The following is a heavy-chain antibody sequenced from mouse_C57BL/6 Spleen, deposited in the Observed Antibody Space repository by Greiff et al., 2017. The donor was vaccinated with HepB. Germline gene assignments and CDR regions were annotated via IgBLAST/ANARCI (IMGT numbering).Heavy chain of an antibody. J-gene: IGHJ2*01. V-gene: IGHV1-15*01. D-gene: IGHD1-3*01. Sequence: QVQLQQPGAELVRPGASVTLSCKASGYTFTDYEMHWVKQTPVHGLEWIGAIDPETGGTAYNQKFKGKAILTADKSSSTAYMELRSLTSEDSAVYYCTTTKYYFDYWGQGTTLTVSS. CDR1: GYTFTDYE. CDR2: IDPETGGT. CDR3: TTTKYYFDY.